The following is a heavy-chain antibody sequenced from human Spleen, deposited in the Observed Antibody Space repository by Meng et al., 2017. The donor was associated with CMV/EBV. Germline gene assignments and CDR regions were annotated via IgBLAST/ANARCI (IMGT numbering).Heavy chain of an antibody. D-gene: IGHD1-14*01. Sequence: QSPGKGLEWIGEINHSGSTNYNPSLKSRVTISVDTSKNQFSLNLSSVAAADTAVYYCARRTYRYQYYAMDVWGQGTTVTVSS. J-gene: IGHJ6*02. V-gene: IGHV4-34*01. CDR3: ARRTYRYQYYAMDV. CDR2: INHSGST.